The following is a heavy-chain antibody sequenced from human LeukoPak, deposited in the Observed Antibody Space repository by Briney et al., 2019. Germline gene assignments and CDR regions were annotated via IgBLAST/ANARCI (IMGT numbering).Heavy chain of an antibody. D-gene: IGHD3-3*01. CDR3: ASLGVVIPLFDY. CDR2: IYNSRNT. CDR1: GASISSGGYY. Sequence: SQTLSLTCTVSGASISSGGYYWSWIRQPPGKGLEWIAYIYNSRNTYYNPSLKSRVAISVDRSKNQFSLKLSSVTAADTAVYYCASLGVVIPLFDYWGQGTLVTVSS. V-gene: IGHV4-30-2*01. J-gene: IGHJ4*02.